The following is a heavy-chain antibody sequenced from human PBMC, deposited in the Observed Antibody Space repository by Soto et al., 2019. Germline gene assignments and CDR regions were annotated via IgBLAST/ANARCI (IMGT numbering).Heavy chain of an antibody. CDR1: GGSISSYY. V-gene: IGHV4-59*01. J-gene: IGHJ6*02. Sequence: SETLSLTCTVSGGSISSYYWSWIRQPPGKGLEWIGYIYYSGSTNYNPSLESRVTISVDTSKNQFSLKLSSVTAADTAVYYCARYGVAAFYYYYGMDVWGQGTTVTVS. CDR2: IYYSGST. CDR3: ARYGVAAFYYYYGMDV. D-gene: IGHD2-15*01.